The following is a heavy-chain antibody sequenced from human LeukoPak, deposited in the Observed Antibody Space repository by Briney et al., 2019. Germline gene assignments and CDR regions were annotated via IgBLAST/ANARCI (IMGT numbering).Heavy chain of an antibody. CDR2: IHHSGST. Sequence: PSETLSLTCAVSGGSISSSNWWSWVRQPPGKGLEWIGEIHHSGSTNYNPSLKSRVTISVDKSKNQFSLKLSSVTAADTAVYYCARVALCSGGSCGNWFDPWGQGTLVTVSS. J-gene: IGHJ5*02. CDR1: GGSISSSNW. V-gene: IGHV4-4*02. D-gene: IGHD2-15*01. CDR3: ARVALCSGGSCGNWFDP.